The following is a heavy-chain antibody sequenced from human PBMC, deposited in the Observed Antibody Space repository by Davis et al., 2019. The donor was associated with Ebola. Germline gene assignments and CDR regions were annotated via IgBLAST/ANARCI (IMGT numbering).Heavy chain of an antibody. CDR1: GYSFTSYW. D-gene: IGHD3-3*01. V-gene: IGHV5-10-1*01. Sequence: KVSCKGSGYSFTSYWISWVRQMPGKGLEWMGRIDPSDSYTNYSPSFQGHVTISADKSISTAYLQWSSLKASDTAMYYCARVRFLEWLNTDYWGQGTLVTVSS. J-gene: IGHJ4*02. CDR2: IDPSDSYT. CDR3: ARVRFLEWLNTDY.